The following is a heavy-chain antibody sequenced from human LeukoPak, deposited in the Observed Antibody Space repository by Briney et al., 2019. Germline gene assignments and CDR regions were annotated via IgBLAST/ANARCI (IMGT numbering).Heavy chain of an antibody. CDR2: INHSGST. J-gene: IGHJ4*02. D-gene: IGHD3-3*01. CDR1: GGSFSGYY. V-gene: IGHV4-34*01. Sequence: SETLSLTCAVYGGSFSGYYWSWIRQPPGKGLEWVGEINHSGSTNYNPSLKSRVTISVDTSKNQFSLKLSSVTAADTAVYYCAIGTIFGVVAAAYWGQGTLVTVSS. CDR3: AIGTIFGVVAAAY.